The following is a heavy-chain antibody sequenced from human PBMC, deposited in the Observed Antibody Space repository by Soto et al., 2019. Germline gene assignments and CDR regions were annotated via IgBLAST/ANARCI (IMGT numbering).Heavy chain of an antibody. D-gene: IGHD3-16*02. CDR3: AREAVWGSYRYWDY. Sequence: EVQLVESGGGLVQPGGSLRLSCAASGFTFSNYWMTWVRHAPGKGLEWVANIKQDGSEKYYVDSVKGRFTISRDNAKKSLFLQMNSLRAEDTAVYYCAREAVWGSYRYWDYWGQGTLVTASS. V-gene: IGHV3-7*01. J-gene: IGHJ4*02. CDR2: IKQDGSEK. CDR1: GFTFSNYW.